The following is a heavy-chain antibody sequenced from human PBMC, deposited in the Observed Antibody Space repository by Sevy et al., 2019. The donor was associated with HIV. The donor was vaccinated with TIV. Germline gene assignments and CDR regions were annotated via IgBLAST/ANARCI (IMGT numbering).Heavy chain of an antibody. J-gene: IGHJ4*02. V-gene: IGHV3-30*04. D-gene: IGHD6-13*01. CDR3: ASGRKRGYGNFDY. CDR2: ISYDGSNK. Sequence: GGSLRLSCAASGFTFSSYAMHWVRQAPGKGLEWVAVISYDGSNKYYADSVKGRFTISRDNSKNMLYLQMNSLRAEDTAVYYCASGRKRGYGNFDYWGQGTLVTVSS. CDR1: GFTFSSYA.